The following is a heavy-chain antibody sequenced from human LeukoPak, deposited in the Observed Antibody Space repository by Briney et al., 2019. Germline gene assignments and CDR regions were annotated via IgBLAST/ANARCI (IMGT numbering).Heavy chain of an antibody. CDR2: INHSGST. J-gene: IGHJ5*02. V-gene: IGHV4-34*01. CDR3: ASPYYDSRVRFDP. D-gene: IGHD3-22*01. Sequence: PSETLSLTCAVYGGSFSGYYWSWIRQPPGKGLEWIGEINHSGSTNYNPSLKSRVTISVDTSKNQFSLKLSSVTAADTAVYYCASPYYDSRVRFDPWGQGTLVTVSS. CDR1: GGSFSGYY.